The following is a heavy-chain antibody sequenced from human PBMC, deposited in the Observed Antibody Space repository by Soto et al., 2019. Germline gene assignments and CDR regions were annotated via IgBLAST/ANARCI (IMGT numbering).Heavy chain of an antibody. J-gene: IGHJ6*03. CDR1: GGSISSGGYY. Sequence: QVQLQESGPGLVKPSQTLSLTCTVSGGSISSGGYYWSWIRQHPGKGLEWIGYIYYSGSTYYNPSLQSRVTISVDTSKNQFSLKLSSVTAADTAVYYCAREGAFAVVAETLGYYYYMDVWGKGTTVTVSS. CDR2: IYYSGST. D-gene: IGHD2-2*01. V-gene: IGHV4-31*03. CDR3: AREGAFAVVAETLGYYYYMDV.